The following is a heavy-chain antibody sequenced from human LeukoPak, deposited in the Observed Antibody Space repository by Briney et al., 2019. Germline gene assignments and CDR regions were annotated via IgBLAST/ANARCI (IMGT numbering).Heavy chain of an antibody. D-gene: IGHD2/OR15-2a*01. CDR3: ARSGIGRGFDI. J-gene: IGHJ3*02. Sequence: GGSLRLSCAASAFSMNDFWMHWVRQGPGKGLEWVSRINKDATITTYADSVKGRFTVSRDNVKNMVYLDMNGLRGDDTAVYYCARSGIGRGFDIWGRGATVTVSS. CDR1: AFSMNDFW. CDR2: INKDATIT. V-gene: IGHV3-74*01.